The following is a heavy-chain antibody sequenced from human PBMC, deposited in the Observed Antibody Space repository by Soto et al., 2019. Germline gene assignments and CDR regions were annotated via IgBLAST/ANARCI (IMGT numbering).Heavy chain of an antibody. V-gene: IGHV3-13*01. CDR2: IGTAGDT. Sequence: LRLSCAASGFTFSSYDMHWVRQATGKGLEWVSAIGTAGDTYYPGSVKGRFTISRENAKNSLYLQMNSLRAGDTAVYYCARGVEYHYMDVWGKGTTVTVSS. CDR1: GFTFSSYD. J-gene: IGHJ6*03. CDR3: ARGVEYHYMDV.